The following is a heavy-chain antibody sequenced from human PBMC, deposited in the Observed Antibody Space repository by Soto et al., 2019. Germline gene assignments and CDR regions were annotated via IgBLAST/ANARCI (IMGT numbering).Heavy chain of an antibody. CDR2: IMPIVGTA. D-gene: IGHD7-27*01. Sequence: QVQLVQSGAEVKKPGSSVKVSCRASGGTFSSFYINWVRQAPGQGLEWMGGIMPIVGTASYAQKLQGRVTSTADGSTSTAHRERSSLRSEDTAVYYCALGNAMDVWGQGTTVTVSS. V-gene: IGHV1-69*01. CDR1: GGTFSSFY. J-gene: IGHJ6*02. CDR3: ALGNAMDV.